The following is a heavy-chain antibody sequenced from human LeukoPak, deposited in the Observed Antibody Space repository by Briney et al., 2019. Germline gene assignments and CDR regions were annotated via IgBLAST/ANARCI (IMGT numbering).Heavy chain of an antibody. Sequence: PGGSLRLSCAVSGYTFSSYWMHWVRQAPGKGLVWVARINSDGSSTSYADSVKGRFTISRNNAKNTLYLQMNSLRAEDTAVYYCARETVGSGWYGYYYYYMDVWGKGTTVTVSS. D-gene: IGHD6-19*01. CDR1: GYTFSSYW. J-gene: IGHJ6*03. V-gene: IGHV3-74*01. CDR2: INSDGSST. CDR3: ARETVGSGWYGYYYYYMDV.